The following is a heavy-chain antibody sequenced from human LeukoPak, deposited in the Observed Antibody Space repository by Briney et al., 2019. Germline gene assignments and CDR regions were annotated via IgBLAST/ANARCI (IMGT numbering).Heavy chain of an antibody. CDR2: ISYDGSNK. CDR1: GFTFSSYG. J-gene: IGHJ4*02. Sequence: GGSLRLSCAASGFTFSSYGMHWVRQAPGKGLEWVAVISYDGSNKYYADSAKGRFTISRDNSKNTLYLQMNSLRAEDTAVYYCARVGGELIGWGQGTLVTVSS. CDR3: ARVGGELIG. D-gene: IGHD4-23*01. V-gene: IGHV3-30*03.